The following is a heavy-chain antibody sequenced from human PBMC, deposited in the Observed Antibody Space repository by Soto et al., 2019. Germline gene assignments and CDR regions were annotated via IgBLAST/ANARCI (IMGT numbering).Heavy chain of an antibody. D-gene: IGHD4-17*01. V-gene: IGHV1-69*13. CDR2: IIPIFGTA. CDR1: GGTFSSYA. J-gene: IGHJ6*02. Sequence: GASVKVSCKASGGTFSSYAISWVRQAPGQGLEWMGGIIPIFGTANYAQKFQGRVTITADESTSTAYMELSSLRSEDTAVYYCARTYYGDHYYYGMDVWGQGTTVTVSS. CDR3: ARTYYGDHYYYGMDV.